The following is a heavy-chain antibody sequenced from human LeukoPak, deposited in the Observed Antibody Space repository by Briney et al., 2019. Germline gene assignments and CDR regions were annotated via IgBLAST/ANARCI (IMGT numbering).Heavy chain of an antibody. J-gene: IGHJ5*02. CDR1: GFTFSSCG. D-gene: IGHD3-3*01. V-gene: IGHV3-33*01. CDR2: IWYDGSNK. CDR3: ARGSLSIGDFWSGYYSGWFDP. Sequence: PGGTLRLSCAASGFTFSSCGMHWVRQAPGKGLEWVAVIWYDGSNKYYADSVKGRFTISRDNSTNTLYLQMNSLMAEETAVYYCARGSLSIGDFWSGYYSGWFDPWRQGTLVTVSS.